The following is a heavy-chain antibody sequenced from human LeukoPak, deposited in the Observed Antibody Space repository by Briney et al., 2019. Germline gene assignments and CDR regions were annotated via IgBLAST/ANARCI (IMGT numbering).Heavy chain of an antibody. CDR3: ARVNLYGESALDY. CDR2: ITGSGGNT. D-gene: IGHD4-17*01. Sequence: PGGSLRLSCAVSGFTFSSYAMSWVRQAPGKGLEWVSGITGSGGNTNYADSVKGRFAISRDNAQNSLYVQMNSLRAEDTAVYYCARVNLYGESALDYWGQGTLVTVSS. V-gene: IGHV3-23*01. J-gene: IGHJ4*02. CDR1: GFTFSSYA.